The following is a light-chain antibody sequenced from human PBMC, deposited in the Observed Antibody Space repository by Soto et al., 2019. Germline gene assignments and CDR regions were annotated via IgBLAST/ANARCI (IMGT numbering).Light chain of an antibody. J-gene: IGKJ1*01. CDR3: QKYNSAPWT. CDR1: QGISNY. Sequence: DIQMTQSPSSLSASVGDRVTITCRASQGISNYLARYQQKPGKVPKLLIYAASTLQSGVPSRFSGSGSGTDFTLTISRLQPEDVATYYCQKYNSAPWTFGQGTKVEIK. V-gene: IGKV1-27*01. CDR2: AAS.